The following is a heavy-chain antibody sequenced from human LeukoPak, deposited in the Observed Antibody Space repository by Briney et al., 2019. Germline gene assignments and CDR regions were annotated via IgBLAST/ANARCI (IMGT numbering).Heavy chain of an antibody. V-gene: IGHV3-53*01. D-gene: IGHD3-10*01. CDR1: GFTVSSNY. CDR2: IYSGGST. J-gene: IGHJ4*02. Sequence: PGGSLRLSCAASGFTVSSNYMSWVRQAPGKGPEWVSVIYSGGSTYYADSVKGRFTISRDNSKNTLYLQMNSLRAEDTAVYYCARDRGFGELSYYFDYWGQGTLVTVSS. CDR3: ARDRGFGELSYYFDY.